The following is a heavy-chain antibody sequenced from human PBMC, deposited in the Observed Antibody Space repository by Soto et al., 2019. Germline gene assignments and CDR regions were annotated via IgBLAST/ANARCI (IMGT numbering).Heavy chain of an antibody. V-gene: IGHV5-51*01. Sequence: GESLKISCKGSGDSFTNYWIDWVRQMPGKGLEWMGTIYPGDSDTRYSPSFQGQVTISADKSVSTAYLQWSSLKASDTAMYYCGRHRSSSSISSPLDPWGQGTLVTVSS. CDR1: GDSFTNYW. J-gene: IGHJ5*02. CDR2: IYPGDSDT. D-gene: IGHD2-2*01. CDR3: GRHRSSSSISSPLDP.